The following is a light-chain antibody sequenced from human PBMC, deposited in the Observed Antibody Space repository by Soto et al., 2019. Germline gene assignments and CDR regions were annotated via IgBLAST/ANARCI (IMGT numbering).Light chain of an antibody. CDR1: QFIDSN. CDR3: LHYNNWPYT. J-gene: IGKJ2*01. CDR2: GAS. Sequence: EIVMTQSPATLPVSPGDRATLSCRASQFIDSNLAWYQQKPGQAPRLLIYGASTRATGFPARFSGSGSGTEFTLTISSLQSEDFAVYYCLHYNNWPYTFGQGTKLEIK. V-gene: IGKV3-15*01.